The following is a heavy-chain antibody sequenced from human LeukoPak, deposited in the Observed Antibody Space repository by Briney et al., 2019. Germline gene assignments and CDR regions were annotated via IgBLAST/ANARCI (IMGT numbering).Heavy chain of an antibody. D-gene: IGHD3-3*01. CDR1: GFTFSSYS. V-gene: IGHV3-21*01. CDR3: ARELRFLEWLFDY. CDR2: ISSSSSYI. Sequence: GGSLRLSCAASGFTFSSYSMNWVRQAPGKGLEWVSSISSSSSYIYYADSVKGRFTISRDNAKNSLYLQMNSLRAEDTAVYYCARELRFLEWLFDYWGQGTLVTVSS. J-gene: IGHJ4*02.